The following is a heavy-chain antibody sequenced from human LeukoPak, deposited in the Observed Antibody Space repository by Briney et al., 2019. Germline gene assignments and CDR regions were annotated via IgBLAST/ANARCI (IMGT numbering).Heavy chain of an antibody. CDR3: ARVSGFGYFFDY. CDR1: GFTLSDHY. Sequence: QPGGSLRLSCAASGFTLSDHYMDWVRQAPGKGLEWVAPSRNKANSYTTEYAASVKGRFTISRDDSKNSLYLQMNSLKSEDTAVYYCARVSGFGYFFDYWGQGTLVTVSS. V-gene: IGHV3-72*01. D-gene: IGHD3-10*01. J-gene: IGHJ4*02. CDR2: SRNKANSYTT.